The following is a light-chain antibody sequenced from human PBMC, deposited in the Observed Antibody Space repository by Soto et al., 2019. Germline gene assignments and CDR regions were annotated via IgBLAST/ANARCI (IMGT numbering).Light chain of an antibody. J-gene: IGLJ1*01. V-gene: IGLV2-23*01. CDR3: CSYVDTGAEYV. CDR2: EDY. CDR1: SSDVGGYNL. Sequence: QSALTQPASVSGSPGQSITISCSGTSSDVGGYNLVSWYQQYPGKAPKLMIYEDYKRPSGVSNRFSGSKSGNTASLTISGLQAEDEADYYCCSYVDTGAEYVLGAGTKVTVL.